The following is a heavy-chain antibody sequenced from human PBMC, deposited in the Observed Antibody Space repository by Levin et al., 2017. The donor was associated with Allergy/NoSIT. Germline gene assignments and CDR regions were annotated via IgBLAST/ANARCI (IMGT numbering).Heavy chain of an antibody. CDR1: GVSVSSDDYY. J-gene: IGHJ4*02. CDR2: IRYNDST. CDR3: ARGRNSVFLHN. V-gene: IGHV4-31*03. D-gene: IGHD5/OR15-5a*01. Sequence: PVSGVSVSSDDYYWSWIRQHPGKGLEWIGYIRYNDSTHYNPSLKSRVTTSRDTSENHFSVRLSSVTAADTAVYYCARGRNSVFLHNWGQGILVTVSS.